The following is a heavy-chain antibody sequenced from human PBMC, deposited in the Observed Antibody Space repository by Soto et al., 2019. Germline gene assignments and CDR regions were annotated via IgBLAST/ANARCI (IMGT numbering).Heavy chain of an antibody. CDR3: ARRGRSLSWDLSSGGDFDY. CDR2: MNPNSGNT. Sequence: ASVKVSCKASGYTFTSYDINWVRQATGQGLEWMGWMNPNSGNTGYAQKFQGRVTMTRNTSISTAYMELSSLRSEDTAVYYCARRGRSLSWDLSSGGDFDYWGQGTLVTVSS. CDR1: GYTFTSYD. D-gene: IGHD6-25*01. J-gene: IGHJ4*02. V-gene: IGHV1-8*01.